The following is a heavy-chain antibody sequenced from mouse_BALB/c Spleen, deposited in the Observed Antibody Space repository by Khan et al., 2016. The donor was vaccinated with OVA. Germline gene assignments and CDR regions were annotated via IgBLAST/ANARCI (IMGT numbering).Heavy chain of an antibody. CDR3: TRPIYYYYALDY. Sequence: EVQLQQSGAELVKPGASVKLSCTASGFNIKDTYIHWVKQRPEQGLEWIGRIDPANGHTKYEPKFQGKATLTEDTSANTAYLQLSSLTSEDTAVYYCTRPIYYYYALDYWGQGTSVAVSS. CDR1: GFNIKDTY. CDR2: IDPANGHT. J-gene: IGHJ4*01. D-gene: IGHD1-1*01. V-gene: IGHV14-3*02.